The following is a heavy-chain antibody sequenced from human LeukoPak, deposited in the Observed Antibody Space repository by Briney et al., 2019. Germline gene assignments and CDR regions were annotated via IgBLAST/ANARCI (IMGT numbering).Heavy chain of an antibody. CDR3: ARDHGSGFDP. D-gene: IGHD3-10*01. CDR2: IYYSGST. V-gene: IGHV4-59*01. CDR1: GGSISSYY. J-gene: IGHJ5*02. Sequence: SGTLSLTCTVSGGSISSYYWSWIRQPPGKGLEWIGYIYYSGSTNYNPSLKSRVTISVDTSKNQFSLKLSSVTAADTAVYYCARDHGSGFDPWGQGTLVTVSS.